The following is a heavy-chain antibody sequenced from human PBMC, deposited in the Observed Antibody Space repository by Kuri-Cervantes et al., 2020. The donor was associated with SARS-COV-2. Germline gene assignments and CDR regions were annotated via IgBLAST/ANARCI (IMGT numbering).Heavy chain of an antibody. V-gene: IGHV5-10-1*01. CDR1: GYSFTSYW. D-gene: IGHD2-15*01. Sequence: GGSLRLSCKDSGYSFTSYWISWVRQMPGKGLEWMGRIDPSDSYTNYSPSFQGHVTISADKSISTAYLQWSSLKASDTAMYYCARRRYCSGGSCYTENNNWFDPWGQGTLVTVSS. J-gene: IGHJ5*02. CDR3: ARRRYCSGGSCYTENNNWFDP. CDR2: IDPSDSYT.